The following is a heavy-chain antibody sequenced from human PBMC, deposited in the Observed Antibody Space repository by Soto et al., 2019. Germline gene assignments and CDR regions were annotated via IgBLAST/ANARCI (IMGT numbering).Heavy chain of an antibody. V-gene: IGHV3-66*01. CDR1: GFTVSTKY. D-gene: IGHD3-16*01. Sequence: PGASLKISCAASGFTVSTKYMSWVRQAPGKGLEWVSVIYSGGSTFYADSVRGRFTISRDNSKNTVNLQMNSLRAEDTAVYYCARDPWAADYWGQGTLVTVSS. CDR2: IYSGGST. CDR3: ARDPWAADY. J-gene: IGHJ4*02.